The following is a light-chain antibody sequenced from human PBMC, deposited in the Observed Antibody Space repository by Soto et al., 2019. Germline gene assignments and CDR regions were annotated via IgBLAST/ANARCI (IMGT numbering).Light chain of an antibody. V-gene: IGLV2-18*02. Sequence: QSALTQPPSVSGSPGQSVTISCTGTSSDVGSYNRVSWYQQPPGTAPKLMIYEVSNRPSGVPDRFSGSKSGNTASLTISGLQAEDEADYYCSSYTSSSTFYVVFGGGTKLTVL. CDR1: SSDVGSYNR. CDR2: EVS. J-gene: IGLJ2*01. CDR3: SSYTSSSTFYVV.